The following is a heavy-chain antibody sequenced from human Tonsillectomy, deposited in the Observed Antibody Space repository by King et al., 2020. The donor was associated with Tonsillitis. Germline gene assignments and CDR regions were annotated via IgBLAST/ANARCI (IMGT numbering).Heavy chain of an antibody. CDR2: IYPGDSDT. CDR1: RYSFTNYW. CDR3: ARRRHMETAMVGDDAFDI. D-gene: IGHD5-18*01. J-gene: IGHJ3*02. Sequence: QLVQSGAEVKKPGESLKISCKGSRYSFTNYWIGWVRQMPGKGLEWMGIIYPGDSDTRYSPSFQGQVTISVDKSISTAYLQWSSLKASDTAMYYCARRRHMETAMVGDDAFDIWGQGTMVTVSS. V-gene: IGHV5-51*01.